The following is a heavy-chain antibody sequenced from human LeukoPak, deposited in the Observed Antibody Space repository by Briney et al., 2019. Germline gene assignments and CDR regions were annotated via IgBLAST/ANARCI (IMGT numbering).Heavy chain of an antibody. D-gene: IGHD2-15*01. CDR2: ISGSGGST. CDR1: GFTFSSYA. J-gene: IGHJ4*02. Sequence: GGSLRLSCAASGFTFSSYAMSWVRQAPGKGLEWVSAISGSGGSTYYADSVKGRFTIPRDNSKNTLYLQMNSLRAEDTAVYYCAKAPVTTCRGAFCYPFDYWGLGTLVTVSS. V-gene: IGHV3-23*01. CDR3: AKAPVTTCRGAFCYPFDY.